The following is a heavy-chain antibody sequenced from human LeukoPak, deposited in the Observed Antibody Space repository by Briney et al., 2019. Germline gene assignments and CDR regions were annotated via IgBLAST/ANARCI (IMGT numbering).Heavy chain of an antibody. Sequence: GRSLRLSCAASGFTFDDYAMHWVRQAPGKGLEWVSGISWNSGSIGYADSVKGRFTISRDNAKNSLYLQMNSLRAEDTAVYYCAGDWYYYDSSPHWGQGTLVTVSS. CDR3: AGDWYYYDSSPH. CDR1: GFTFDDYA. CDR2: ISWNSGSI. V-gene: IGHV3-9*01. J-gene: IGHJ4*02. D-gene: IGHD3-22*01.